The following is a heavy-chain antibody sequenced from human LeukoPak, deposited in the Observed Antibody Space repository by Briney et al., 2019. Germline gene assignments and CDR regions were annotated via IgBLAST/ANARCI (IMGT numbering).Heavy chain of an antibody. CDR1: GFTFSSYG. J-gene: IGHJ4*02. V-gene: IGHV3-30*03. Sequence: GGSLRLSCAASGFTFSSYGMHWVRQAPGKGLEWVAVISYDGSNKYYADSVKGRFTISRDNSKNTLYLQMNSLRAEDTAVCYCARDRGITIFGVVNAGFDYWGQGTLVTVSS. CDR2: ISYDGSNK. D-gene: IGHD3-3*01. CDR3: ARDRGITIFGVVNAGFDY.